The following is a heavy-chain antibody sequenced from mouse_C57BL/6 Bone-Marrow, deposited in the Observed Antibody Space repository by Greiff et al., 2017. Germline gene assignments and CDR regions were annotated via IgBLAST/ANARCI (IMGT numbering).Heavy chain of an antibody. V-gene: IGHV14-4*01. CDR2: IDPENGDT. J-gene: IGHJ2*01. CDR1: GFNFTDDY. Sequence: VQLQQSGAELVRPGASVKLSCTASGFNFTDDYMHWVKQRPEQGLEWIGWIDPENGDTEYASKFQGKATLTADTSSNTAYMQLNSLTSEDTAVYYCTASSYYGNPYYFDYWGQGTTLTVSS. D-gene: IGHD2-1*01. CDR3: TASSYYGNPYYFDY.